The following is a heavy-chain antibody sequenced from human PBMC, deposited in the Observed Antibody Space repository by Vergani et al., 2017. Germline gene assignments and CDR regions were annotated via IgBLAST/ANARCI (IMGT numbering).Heavy chain of an antibody. D-gene: IGHD4-17*01. CDR1: GNSISSGYS. Sequence: QVQLQESGPGLVRPSETLSLTCDVSGNSISSGYSWGWIRQPPGKGLEWIGSIYHSTITYYNPSLKSRLIISADSSKNHFSLNLSSVTAADTAVYYCARESLYGDPEDDYHGMDVWGRGTTVTVSS. V-gene: IGHV4-38-2*02. CDR3: ARESLYGDPEDDYHGMDV. J-gene: IGHJ6*02. CDR2: IYHSTIT.